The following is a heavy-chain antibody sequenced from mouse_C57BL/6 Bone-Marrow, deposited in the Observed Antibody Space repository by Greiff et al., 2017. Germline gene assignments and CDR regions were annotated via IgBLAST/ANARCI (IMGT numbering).Heavy chain of an antibody. D-gene: IGHD2-10*02. Sequence: VQLQQPGAELVKPGASVKLSCKASGYTFTSYWMHWVKQRPGQGLEWIGMIHPNSGSTNYNEKFKSKATLTVDKSSSTAYMQLSSLTSEDSAVYYCARKGYGNWFAYWGQGTLVTVSA. CDR2: IHPNSGST. J-gene: IGHJ3*01. CDR3: ARKGYGNWFAY. CDR1: GYTFTSYW. V-gene: IGHV1-64*01.